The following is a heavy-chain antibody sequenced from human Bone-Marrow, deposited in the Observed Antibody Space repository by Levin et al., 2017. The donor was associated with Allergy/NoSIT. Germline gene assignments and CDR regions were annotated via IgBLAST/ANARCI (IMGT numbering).Heavy chain of an antibody. CDR1: GFTFTNYG. D-gene: IGHD3-3*01. Sequence: GESLKISCAASGFTFTNYGMHWVRQAPGKGLEWVAVINYDARNKYYADSVKGRFTISRDNSKNTLYLQMNSLRPEDTAMYYCAKDPEIPGVVVSFGIDYWGQGILVSVSS. CDR3: AKDPEIPGVVVSFGIDY. V-gene: IGHV3-30*18. CDR2: INYDARNK. J-gene: IGHJ4*02.